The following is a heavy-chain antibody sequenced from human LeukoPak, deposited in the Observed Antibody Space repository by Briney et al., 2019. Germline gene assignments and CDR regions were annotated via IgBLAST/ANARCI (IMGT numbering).Heavy chain of an antibody. CDR2: ISSSGSTI. V-gene: IGHV3-48*03. J-gene: IGHJ3*02. CDR3: ARELNTWQQLSTESAFDI. D-gene: IGHD6-13*01. CDR1: GFTFSSYE. Sequence: GGSLRLSCAASGFTFSSYEMNWVRQAPGKGLEWVSSISSSGSTIYYADSVKGRFTISRDNAKNSLYLQMNSLRAEDTAVYYCARELNTWQQLSTESAFDIWGQGTMVTVSS.